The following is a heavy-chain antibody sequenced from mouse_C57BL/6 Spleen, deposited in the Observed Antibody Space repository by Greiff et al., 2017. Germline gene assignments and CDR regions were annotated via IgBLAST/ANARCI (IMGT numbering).Heavy chain of an antibody. Sequence: VQLQESGPELVKPGASVKISCKASGYAFSSSWMNWVKQRPGKGLEGIGRIYPGDGDTNYNGKFKGKATLTADKSSSTAYMQLSSLTSEDSAVYFCARGAAQAFAYWGQGTLVTVSA. CDR2: IYPGDGDT. J-gene: IGHJ3*01. D-gene: IGHD3-2*02. CDR3: ARGAAQAFAY. CDR1: GYAFSSSW. V-gene: IGHV1-82*01.